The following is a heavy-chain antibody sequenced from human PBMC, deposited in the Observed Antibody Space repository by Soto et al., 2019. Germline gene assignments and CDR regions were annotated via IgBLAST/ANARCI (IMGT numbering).Heavy chain of an antibody. Sequence: ASVKVSCKACGYTFTSYGISWVRQAPGQGLEWMGWISAYSGNTNYAQKLQGRVTMTTDTSTSTAYMELRSLRSDDTAVYYCARDPYHDSSSGFDPWGQGTLVTVSS. CDR1: GYTFTSYG. J-gene: IGHJ5*02. CDR3: ARDPYHDSSSGFDP. CDR2: ISAYSGNT. V-gene: IGHV1-18*01. D-gene: IGHD3-22*01.